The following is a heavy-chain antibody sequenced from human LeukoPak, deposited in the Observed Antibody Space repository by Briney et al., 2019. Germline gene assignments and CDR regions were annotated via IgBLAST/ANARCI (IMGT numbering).Heavy chain of an antibody. Sequence: PGGSLRLSCAASGLTFSSYSMNWVRQAPGKGLEWVSYISSSSSTIYYADSVKGRFTISRDNAKNSLYLQMNSLRAKDTAVYYCANGRDFDYWGQGTLVTVSS. V-gene: IGHV3-48*01. CDR2: ISSSSSTI. J-gene: IGHJ4*02. D-gene: IGHD1-26*01. CDR1: GLTFSSYS. CDR3: ANGRDFDY.